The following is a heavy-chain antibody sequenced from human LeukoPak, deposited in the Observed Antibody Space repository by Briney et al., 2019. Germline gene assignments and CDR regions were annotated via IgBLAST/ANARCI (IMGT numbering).Heavy chain of an antibody. CDR3: ARAAYCGGDCYEGVGYYYYMDV. D-gene: IGHD2-21*01. CDR2: IYTSGTT. CDR1: GGSINNYY. J-gene: IGHJ6*03. Sequence: PSETLSLTCTVSGGSINNYYWSWIRQPAGMGLEWIGRIYTSGTTNCNPSLKSRVTMSVDTSKNQFSLKLSSVTAADTAVYYCARAAYCGGDCYEGVGYYYYMDVWGKGTTVTVSS. V-gene: IGHV4-4*07.